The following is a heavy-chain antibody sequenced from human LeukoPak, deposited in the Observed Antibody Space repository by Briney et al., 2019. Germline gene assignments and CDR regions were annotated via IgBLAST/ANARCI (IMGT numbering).Heavy chain of an antibody. CDR1: GFTFSSYS. Sequence: GGSLRLSCAASGFTFSSYSMNWVRQAPGKGLEWVSSISSSSSYIYYADSVKGRFTSSRDNAKNSLYLQMNSLRAEDTAVYYCARDGTLWFGINWFDPWGQGTLVTVSS. CDR3: ARDGTLWFGINWFDP. V-gene: IGHV3-21*01. D-gene: IGHD3-10*01. CDR2: ISSSSSYI. J-gene: IGHJ5*02.